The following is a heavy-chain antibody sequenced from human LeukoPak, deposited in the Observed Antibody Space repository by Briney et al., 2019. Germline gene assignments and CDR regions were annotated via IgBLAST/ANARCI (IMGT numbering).Heavy chain of an antibody. CDR2: ISYDGSNK. Sequence: PGGSLRLSCAASGFTFSSYGMHWVRQAPGKGLEWVAVISYDGSNKYYADSVKGRFTISRDNSKNTLYLQMNSLRAEDTAVYYCAKDLSGSYYGYYYYYYMDVWGKGTTVTVSS. CDR3: AKDLSGSYYGYYYYYYMDV. J-gene: IGHJ6*03. CDR1: GFTFSSYG. V-gene: IGHV3-30*18. D-gene: IGHD1-26*01.